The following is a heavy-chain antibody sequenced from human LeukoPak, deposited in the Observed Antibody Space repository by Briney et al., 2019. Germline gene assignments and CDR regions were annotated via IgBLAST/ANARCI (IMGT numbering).Heavy chain of an antibody. J-gene: IGHJ5*02. V-gene: IGHV4-34*12. D-gene: IGHD3-10*01. CDR1: GGSFSGYY. CDR3: ARRLRFAGVWFDP. CDR2: IVHSGST. Sequence: PSETLSLTCGVYGGSFSGYYWSWIRQPPGKGLEWIGEIVHSGSTNYNPSLKSRATISVDTSKNQLSLKLTSVTAADTAVYYCARRLRFAGVWFDPWGQGTLVTVSS.